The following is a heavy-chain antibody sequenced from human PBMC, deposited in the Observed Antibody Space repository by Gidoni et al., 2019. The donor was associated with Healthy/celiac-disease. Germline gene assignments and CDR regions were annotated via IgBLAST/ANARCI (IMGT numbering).Heavy chain of an antibody. CDR2: ISSSSSTI. J-gene: IGHJ6*02. D-gene: IGHD5-12*01. V-gene: IGHV3-48*01. Sequence: EVQLVESGGGLVQPGGSLRLSCAASGFTFSSYSMTWVRQSPGKGLELVSYISSSSSTIYYADSVKGRFTISRDNAKNSLYLQMNSLRAEDTAVYYCAREGRGYYYYGMDVWGQGTTVTVSS. CDR1: GFTFSSYS. CDR3: AREGRGYYYYGMDV.